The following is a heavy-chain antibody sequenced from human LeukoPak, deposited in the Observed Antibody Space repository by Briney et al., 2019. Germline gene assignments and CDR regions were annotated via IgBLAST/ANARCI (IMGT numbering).Heavy chain of an antibody. Sequence: GASLRLSCAASGFTFSSYAMSWVRQAPGKGLEWVSAISGSGGSTYYADSVKGRFTISRDNSKNTLYLQMNSLRAEDTAVYYCARHRAGYYDTSGYYYDHWGQGTLVTVSS. CDR2: ISGSGGST. D-gene: IGHD3-22*01. V-gene: IGHV3-23*01. J-gene: IGHJ5*02. CDR1: GFTFSSYA. CDR3: ARHRAGYYDTSGYYYDH.